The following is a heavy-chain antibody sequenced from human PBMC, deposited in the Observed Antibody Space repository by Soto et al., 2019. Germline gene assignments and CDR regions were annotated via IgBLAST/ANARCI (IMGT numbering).Heavy chain of an antibody. CDR2: TYYRSKWYN. CDR3: ARDLITYNYGVRGMDV. J-gene: IGHJ6*02. CDR1: GDSVSSNSAT. V-gene: IGHV6-1*01. D-gene: IGHD1-1*01. Sequence: SQTLSLTCAISGDSVSSNSATWDWIRQSPSRGLEWLGRTYYRSKWYNDYAVSVKSRITINPDTSRNQFSLQLTSVTPDDTAVYHCARDLITYNYGVRGMDVWDQGTTVTV.